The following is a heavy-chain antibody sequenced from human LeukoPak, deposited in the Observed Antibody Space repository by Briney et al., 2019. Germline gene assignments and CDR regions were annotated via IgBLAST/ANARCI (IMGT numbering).Heavy chain of an antibody. Sequence: GGSLRLSCATSGFTFGSYSMNWVRQAPGKGLEWVSCISPSSSAIYYADSVKGRFTISRDNAKNSLYLQMNSLRDEDTAVYYCAPTRVVVPIWGQGTLVTVSS. CDR1: GFTFGSYS. D-gene: IGHD3-22*01. CDR2: ISPSSSAI. J-gene: IGHJ4*02. V-gene: IGHV3-48*02. CDR3: APTRVVVPI.